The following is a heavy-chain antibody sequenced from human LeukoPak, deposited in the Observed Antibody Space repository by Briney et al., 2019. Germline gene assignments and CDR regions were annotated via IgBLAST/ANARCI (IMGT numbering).Heavy chain of an antibody. J-gene: IGHJ4*02. CDR3: ARKGLGGELGGFDS. Sequence: GGSLRLSCAASGFTFSSYWMTWVRQAPGKGLEWVANIKPDGSQIYYVDSVKGRFTISRDNAKNSLYLQMNSLRVEDTALYHCARKGLGGELGGFDSWGQGTLVTVSS. V-gene: IGHV3-7*03. CDR2: IKPDGSQI. D-gene: IGHD1-7*01. CDR1: GFTFSSYW.